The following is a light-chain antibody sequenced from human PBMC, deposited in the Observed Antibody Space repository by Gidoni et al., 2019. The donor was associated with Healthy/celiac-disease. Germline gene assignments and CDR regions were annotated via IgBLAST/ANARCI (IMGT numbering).Light chain of an antibody. CDR2: WAS. CDR3: QQYYSPPWT. CDR1: QSLLYSSNNKNY. J-gene: IGKJ1*01. V-gene: IGKV4-1*01. Sequence: DIVMTPSPASLAVSLGERATINCRSSQSLLYSSNNKNYLAWYQQRPGQPPKLLIYWASTRDSGVPDRFSGGGSGTDFTLTISSLEAEDVAVYYCQQYYSPPWTFXQXTKVEIK.